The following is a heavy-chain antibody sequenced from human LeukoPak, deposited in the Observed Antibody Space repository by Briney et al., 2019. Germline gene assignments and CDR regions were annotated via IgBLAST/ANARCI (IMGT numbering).Heavy chain of an antibody. D-gene: IGHD6-19*01. J-gene: IGHJ4*02. Sequence: TGGSLRLSCAASGFTVSSSYMSWVRQAPAKGLEWVSVIYSGGSIYYADSVKGRFTISRDNSKNTLYLQMNSLRAEDTAVYYCAREGPSISSGWPGLFDYWGQGTLVTVSS. CDR2: IYSGGSI. CDR3: AREGPSISSGWPGLFDY. V-gene: IGHV3-66*01. CDR1: GFTVSSSY.